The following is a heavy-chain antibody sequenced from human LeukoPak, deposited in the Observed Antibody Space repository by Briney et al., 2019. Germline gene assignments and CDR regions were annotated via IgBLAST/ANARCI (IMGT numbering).Heavy chain of an antibody. V-gene: IGHV1-24*01. CDR1: GYTLTELS. CDR3: ATPAELVVVNAFDY. D-gene: IGHD3-22*01. CDR2: FDPEDGET. Sequence: ASVKVSCKVSGYTLTELSMHCVRQAPGKGLEGMGGFDPEDGETIYAQKFQGRVTMTEDTSTDTAYMELSSLRSEDTAVYYCATPAELVVVNAFDYWGQGTLVTVSS. J-gene: IGHJ4*02.